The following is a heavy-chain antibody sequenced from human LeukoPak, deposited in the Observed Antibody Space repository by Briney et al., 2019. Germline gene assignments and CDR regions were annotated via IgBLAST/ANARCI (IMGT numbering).Heavy chain of an antibody. CDR1: GGSFSGYY. Sequence: SETLSLTCAVYGGSFSGYYWSWIRQPPGKGLEWIGEINHSGSTNYNPSLKSRVTISVDTSKNQFSLKLSSVTAADTAVYYCARDTSGNLREGHFDYWGQGTLVTVSS. CDR2: INHSGST. CDR3: ARDTSGNLREGHFDY. J-gene: IGHJ4*02. V-gene: IGHV4-34*01. D-gene: IGHD4-23*01.